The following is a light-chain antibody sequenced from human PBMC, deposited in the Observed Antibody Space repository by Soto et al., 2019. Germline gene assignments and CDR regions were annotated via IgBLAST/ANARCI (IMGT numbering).Light chain of an antibody. Sequence: DIQMTQSPSSLSASVGDRVTITCQASQGINNYLNWYQQKPGKAPKLLIYDASYLERGVSSRFSGSGSGTDFTLTISSLQPEDIAAYYCQQYDDLPRTFGQGTKLEIK. CDR3: QQYDDLPRT. CDR2: DAS. J-gene: IGKJ2*01. CDR1: QGINNY. V-gene: IGKV1-33*01.